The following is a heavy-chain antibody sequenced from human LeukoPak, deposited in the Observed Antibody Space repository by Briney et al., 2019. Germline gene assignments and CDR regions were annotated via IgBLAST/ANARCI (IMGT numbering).Heavy chain of an antibody. CDR3: AKGKNTGSYLSHVDY. Sequence: GGSLRLSCAASGFTFDDYTMHWVRQAPGKGLEWVSLITWDGGSTYYADSVKGRFTISRDNSKNSLYLQMNSLRTEDTALYYCAKGKNTGSYLSHVDYWGQGTLVTVSS. V-gene: IGHV3-43*01. CDR2: ITWDGGST. CDR1: GFTFDDYT. J-gene: IGHJ4*02. D-gene: IGHD3-10*01.